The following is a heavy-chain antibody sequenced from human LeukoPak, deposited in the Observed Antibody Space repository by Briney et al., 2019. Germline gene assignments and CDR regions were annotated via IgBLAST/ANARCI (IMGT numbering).Heavy chain of an antibody. CDR2: TNHSGST. J-gene: IGHJ4*02. CDR1: GGSFSGYY. Sequence: ASETLSLTCAVYGGSFSGYYWSWIRQPPGKGLEWIGETNHSGSTNYNPSLKSRVTISIDTSNNHLSLKLNSVTAADTAVYYCARVARHDYTYYPGGNYFDYWGQGTLVTVSS. CDR3: ARVARHDYTYYPGGNYFDY. D-gene: IGHD4-11*01. V-gene: IGHV4-34*01.